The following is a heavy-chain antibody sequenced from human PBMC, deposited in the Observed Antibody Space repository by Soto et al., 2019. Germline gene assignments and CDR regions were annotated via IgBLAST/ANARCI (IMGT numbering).Heavy chain of an antibody. CDR2: IDPTDSYT. CDR1: GYSFTSYW. V-gene: IGHV5-10-1*01. CDR3: ARRTLAQDSSGYRIFDY. J-gene: IGHJ4*02. D-gene: IGHD3-22*01. Sequence: GESLKISCKGSGYSFTSYWISWVRQMPGKGLECMGRIDPTDSYTDYGPSFEGHVTMSVDRSINTAYLEWSSLKASDSAMYYCARRTLAQDSSGYRIFDYWGLGTLVTVSS.